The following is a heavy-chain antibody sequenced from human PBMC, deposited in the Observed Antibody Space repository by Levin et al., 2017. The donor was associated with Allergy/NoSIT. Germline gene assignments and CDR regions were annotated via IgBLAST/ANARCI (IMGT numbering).Heavy chain of an antibody. CDR2: INEDGSVK. CDR1: GFTFRRNW. CDR3: AKPTGTTSLDS. J-gene: IGHJ4*02. Sequence: GESLKISCAASGFTFRRNWMTWVRQAPGKGLEWVANINEDGSVKYYVESVEGRFTISRDNAKNSVFLQMNSLRAEDTAVYYCAKPTGTTSLDSWGQGNLLTVYS. D-gene: IGHD1-1*01. V-gene: IGHV3-7*01.